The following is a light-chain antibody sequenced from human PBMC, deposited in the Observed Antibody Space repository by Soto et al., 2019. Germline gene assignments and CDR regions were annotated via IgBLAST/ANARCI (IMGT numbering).Light chain of an antibody. CDR1: QSVSSY. Sequence: EIVLTQSPATLSLSPGERATLSCRASQSVSSYLAWYQQKPGQPPRLLIYDASNRATGIPARFSGSVSGTDFTLTISSLETEDFAVYYCQQRSNWPLVTFGPGTRVDV. CDR3: QQRSNWPLVT. J-gene: IGKJ3*01. V-gene: IGKV3-11*01. CDR2: DAS.